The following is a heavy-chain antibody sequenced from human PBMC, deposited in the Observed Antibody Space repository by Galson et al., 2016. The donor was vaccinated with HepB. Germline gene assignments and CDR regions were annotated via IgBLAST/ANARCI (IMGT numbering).Heavy chain of an antibody. V-gene: IGHV3-7*03. CDR3: ARDSLDCDGGCYEA. D-gene: IGHD6-19*01. CDR1: RFSFSNYW. CDR2: IKRDGSEM. Sequence: SLRLSCAASRFSFSNYWMSWIRQAPGKGLEWVAKIKRDGSEMFYLDSVKGRFTISRDNAKNSSYLQMNGLRVEDTAVYYCARDSLDCDGGCYEAWGQGTLVTVSS. J-gene: IGHJ5*02.